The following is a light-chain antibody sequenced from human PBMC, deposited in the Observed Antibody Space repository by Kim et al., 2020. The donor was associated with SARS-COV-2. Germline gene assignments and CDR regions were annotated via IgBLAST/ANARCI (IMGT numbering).Light chain of an antibody. J-gene: IGKJ4*01. V-gene: IGKV3-20*01. CDR1: QSVRSSY. CDR2: GAS. CDR3: QQYGSSPLT. Sequence: PGERVTLSCRASQSVRSSYLAWYQQKPGQAPRLLIYGASSRATGIPDRFSGSGSGTDFTLTITSLEPEDFAVYYCQQYGSSPLTFGGGTKVDIK.